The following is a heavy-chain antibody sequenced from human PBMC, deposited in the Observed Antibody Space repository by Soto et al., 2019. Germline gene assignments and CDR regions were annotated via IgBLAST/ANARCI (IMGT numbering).Heavy chain of an antibody. CDR1: GFTFDDYA. Sequence: EVQLVESGGGLVQPGRSLRLSCAASGFTFDDYAMHWVRRGPGKGLEWVLSISWNSNIIGYADSVKGRFTISRDNAKNSLYLQMNSLRPEDTALYYCAKGGPDGFCSGGRCYFDYWGQGTLVTVSS. CDR2: ISWNSNII. V-gene: IGHV3-9*01. CDR3: AKGGPDGFCSGGRCYFDY. J-gene: IGHJ4*02. D-gene: IGHD2-15*01.